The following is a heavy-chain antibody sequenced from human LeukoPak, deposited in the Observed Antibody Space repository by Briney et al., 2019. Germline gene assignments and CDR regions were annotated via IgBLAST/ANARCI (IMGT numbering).Heavy chain of an antibody. CDR3: ARVAGFWSGYFYHYYYYMDV. J-gene: IGHJ6*03. CDR2: IYSGGST. CDR1: GFTVSSNY. Sequence: GGSLRLSCAASGFTVSSNYMSWVRQAPGKGLEWVSVIYSGGSTYYADSVKGRFTISRDNAKNSLYLQMNSLRAEDTAVYYCARVAGFWSGYFYHYYYYMDVWGKGTTVTVSS. D-gene: IGHD3-3*01. V-gene: IGHV3-66*01.